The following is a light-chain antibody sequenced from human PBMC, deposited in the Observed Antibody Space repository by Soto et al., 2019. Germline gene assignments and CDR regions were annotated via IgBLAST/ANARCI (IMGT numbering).Light chain of an antibody. V-gene: IGLV2-14*01. Sequence: QSVLPQPASVSGSPGQSITISCTGTSSDIGAYNYVSWYQQHPGKAPKLMIYEVTYRPSGVSPRFSGSKSGNTASLTISGLQAEDEADYYCSSYTTTTTLVFGTGTKVTVL. CDR1: SSDIGAYNY. CDR3: SSYTTTTTLV. J-gene: IGLJ1*01. CDR2: EVT.